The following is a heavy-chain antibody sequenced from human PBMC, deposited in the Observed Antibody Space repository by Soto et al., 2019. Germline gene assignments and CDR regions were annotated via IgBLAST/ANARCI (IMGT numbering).Heavy chain of an antibody. V-gene: IGHV4-59*01. J-gene: IGHJ4*02. Sequence: SETLSLTCTVSGGSISSYYWSWIRQPPGKGLEWIGYIYYSGSTNYNPSLKSRVTISVDTSKNQFSLKLSSVTAADTAVYYCARVAAAISYYFAYWGRGTLVTVSS. CDR3: ARVAAAISYYFAY. CDR1: GGSISSYY. D-gene: IGHD2-2*01. CDR2: IYYSGST.